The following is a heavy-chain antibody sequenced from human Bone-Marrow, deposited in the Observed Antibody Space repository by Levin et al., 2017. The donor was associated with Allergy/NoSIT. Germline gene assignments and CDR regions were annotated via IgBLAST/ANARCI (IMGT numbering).Heavy chain of an antibody. D-gene: IGHD3-16*01. V-gene: IGHV1-24*01. CDR1: AYSLTEVS. CDR3: ATDATGGLRGLDS. J-gene: IGHJ4*02. CDR2: FDPGDGQP. Sequence: ASVKVSCRVSAYSLTEVSMHWVRQAPGKGLEYMGGFDPGDGQPIYAENFQDRVTMTADTSTDTAYMDVSSLASEDTAVYYCATDATGGLRGLDSWGQGTLVTVSS.